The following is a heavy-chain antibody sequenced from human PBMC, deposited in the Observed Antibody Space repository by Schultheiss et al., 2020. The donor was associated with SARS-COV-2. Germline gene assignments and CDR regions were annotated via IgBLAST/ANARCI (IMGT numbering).Heavy chain of an antibody. V-gene: IGHV3-11*01. J-gene: IGHJ6*03. CDR1: GFSFSDYY. Sequence: GESLKISCAASGFSFSDYYMTWIRQAPGKGLEWVSYISSSGNTIYYADSVKGRFTISRDNSKNTLYLQMNSLRAEDTAVYYCAKSYGGYYYYYYMDVWGKGTTVTVSS. D-gene: IGHD4-17*01. CDR3: AKSYGGYYYYYYMDV. CDR2: ISSSGNTI.